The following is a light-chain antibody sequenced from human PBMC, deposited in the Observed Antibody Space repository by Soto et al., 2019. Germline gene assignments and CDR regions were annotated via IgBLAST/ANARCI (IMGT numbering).Light chain of an antibody. CDR1: SSDVGSYNF. CDR2: EVS. CDR3: CSYVGNSIYV. V-gene: IGLV2-23*02. Sequence: QSALTQPASVSGSPGQSITISCTGASSDVGSYNFVSWYQQHPGKAPKLMIYEVSKRPSGVSNRFSGSKSGNTASLTISGLQAEDEADYYCCSYVGNSIYVFGTGTKLTVL. J-gene: IGLJ1*01.